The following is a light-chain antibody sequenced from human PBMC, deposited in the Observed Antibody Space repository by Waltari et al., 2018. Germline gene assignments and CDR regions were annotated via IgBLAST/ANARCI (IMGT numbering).Light chain of an antibody. CDR3: QEYDAYST. CDR1: QGIRNW. Sequence: DIKMTQSTSTLSASVGDRGTISCRASQGIRNWLAWYQQKPGTAHKLLINRASTLYSGVPTRFSRRGSVTEFTLTIYSLQPDAFASYYCQEYDAYSTFGQGTKLEVK. V-gene: IGKV1-5*03. CDR2: RAS. J-gene: IGKJ1*01.